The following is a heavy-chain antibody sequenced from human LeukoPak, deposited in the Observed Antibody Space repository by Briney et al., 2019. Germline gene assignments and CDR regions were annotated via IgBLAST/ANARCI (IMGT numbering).Heavy chain of an antibody. Sequence: SETLSLTCAVSGGSISNSNWWSWVRQSPGKGLEWIGEIHHGGSTTYNPSLKSRVTISLDESKNQFSLKLSSVTAADTAVYYCARGLRRITMIVVVAHYFDYWGQGTLVTVSS. V-gene: IGHV4-4*02. J-gene: IGHJ4*02. CDR2: IHHGGST. CDR1: GGSISNSNW. CDR3: ARGLRRITMIVVVAHYFDY. D-gene: IGHD3-22*01.